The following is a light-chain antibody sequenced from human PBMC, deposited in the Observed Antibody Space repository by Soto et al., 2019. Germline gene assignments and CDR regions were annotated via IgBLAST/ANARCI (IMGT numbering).Light chain of an antibody. CDR2: GAS. J-gene: IGKJ1*01. V-gene: IGKV3-20*01. CDR3: QHYGSSPPGT. CDR1: QSVSSTY. Sequence: EIVLTQSPGTLSLSPRERDTLSCRARQSVSSTYLAWYQQTPGQAPRLIIYGASSRATGIPDRFSGSGSGTDFTLTISRLEPEDFAVYDGQHYGSSPPGTFGPGTKVDIK.